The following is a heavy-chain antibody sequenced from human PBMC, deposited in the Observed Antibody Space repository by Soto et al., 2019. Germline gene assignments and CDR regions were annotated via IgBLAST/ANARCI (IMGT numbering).Heavy chain of an antibody. V-gene: IGHV4-61*05. CDR2: IYYSGST. D-gene: IGHD3-16*01. CDR1: GGSISSSSYY. J-gene: IGHJ4*02. CDR3: ATGAAGGDY. Sequence: SETLSLTCTVSGGSISSSSYYWGWIRQPPGKGLEWIGYIYYSGSTNYNPSLKSRVTISVDTSKNQFSLKLSSVTAADTAVYYCATGAAGGDYWGQGTLVTVSS.